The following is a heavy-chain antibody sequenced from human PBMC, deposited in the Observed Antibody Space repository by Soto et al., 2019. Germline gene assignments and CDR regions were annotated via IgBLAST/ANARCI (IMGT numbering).Heavy chain of an antibody. D-gene: IGHD1-20*01. CDR1: GGSIRVQSYY. V-gene: IGHV4-39*01. CDR3: TRRYNWNDYYFDP. CDR2: SYYSGTS. J-gene: IGHJ5*02. Sequence: SETLSLTCTVSGGSIRVQSYYWTWIRQTPGKGLEWAGSSYYSGTSYFNPALKGRVTISVDTSTNQFSLRLTSVTAADTAVYYCTRRYNWNDYYFDPWGQGTLVTVSS.